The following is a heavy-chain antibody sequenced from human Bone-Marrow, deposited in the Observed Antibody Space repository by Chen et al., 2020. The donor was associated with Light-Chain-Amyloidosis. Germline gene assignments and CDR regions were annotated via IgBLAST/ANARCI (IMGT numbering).Heavy chain of an antibody. CDR2: IYPYDSDA. V-gene: IGHV5-51*01. D-gene: IGHD5-12*01. CDR3: ASRRDGYNFDY. CDR1: GYTFPNYW. Sequence: EVQLEQSGPEVKKPGEYLKISCKGSGYTFPNYWIGWVRQMPGKGLEWMGVIYPYDSDARYSPSFDGQVTSSADKSLTTAYLQWRSLKASDSAMYYCASRRDGYNFDYWGQGTLVTVSS. J-gene: IGHJ4*02.